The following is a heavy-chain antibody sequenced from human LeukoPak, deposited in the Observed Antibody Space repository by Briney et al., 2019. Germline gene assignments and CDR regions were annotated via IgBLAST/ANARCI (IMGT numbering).Heavy chain of an antibody. CDR1: GFIFNDYW. V-gene: IGHV3-7*01. CDR3: ARGSLFDFDY. J-gene: IGHJ4*02. CDR2: IKQDGSEK. Sequence: PGGSLRLSCAASGFIFNDYWMHWVRQAPGKGLEWVANIKQDGSEKYYVDSVKGRFTISRDNSKNTLYVQMNSLRGEDTAVYYCARGSLFDFDYWGQGTLVTVSS.